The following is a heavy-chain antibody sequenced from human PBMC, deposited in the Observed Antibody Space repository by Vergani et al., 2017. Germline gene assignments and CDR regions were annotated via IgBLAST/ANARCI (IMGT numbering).Heavy chain of an antibody. J-gene: IGHJ4*02. CDR3: AKARSDYGDYYGYYFDY. Sequence: EVQLVESGGGLVQPGGSLKLSCAASGFTFSGSAMHWVRQASGKGLEWVGRIRSKANSYATAYAASVKGRFTISRDNAKNSLYLQMNSLRAEDTALYYCAKARSDYGDYYGYYFDYWGQGTLVTVSS. CDR2: IRSKANSYAT. CDR1: GFTFSGSA. V-gene: IGHV3-73*01. D-gene: IGHD4-17*01.